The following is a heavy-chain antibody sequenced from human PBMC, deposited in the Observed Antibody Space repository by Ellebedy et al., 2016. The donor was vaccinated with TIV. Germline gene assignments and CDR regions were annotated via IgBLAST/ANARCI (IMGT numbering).Heavy chain of an antibody. V-gene: IGHV1-18*01. CDR2: ISTYNGQT. D-gene: IGHD2-2*01. J-gene: IGHJ4*02. CDR1: GYTFSNYG. CDR3: ARDFHCSNTNCYERPSLYYFDY. Sequence: AASVKVSCKASGYTFSNYGISWVRQAPGQGLEWMGWISTYNGQTNYAQKFQGRVTMTTDTSSSTAYMELRSLRSDDTAVYFCARDFHCSNTNCYERPSLYYFDYWGQGTLVTVSS.